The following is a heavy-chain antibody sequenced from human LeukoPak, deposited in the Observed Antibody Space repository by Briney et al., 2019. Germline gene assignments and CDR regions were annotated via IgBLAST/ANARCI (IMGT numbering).Heavy chain of an antibody. CDR2: ISAYNGNT. Sequence: ASVKGSCKASGYTFTSYGLSWVRQAPGKGLEWMGWISAYNGNTNYAQKLQGRVTMTTDTSTSTAYMELRSLRSDDTAVYYCAREMTMINKYDYWGQGTLVTVSS. J-gene: IGHJ4*02. CDR1: GYTFTSYG. CDR3: AREMTMINKYDY. D-gene: IGHD3-22*01. V-gene: IGHV1-18*01.